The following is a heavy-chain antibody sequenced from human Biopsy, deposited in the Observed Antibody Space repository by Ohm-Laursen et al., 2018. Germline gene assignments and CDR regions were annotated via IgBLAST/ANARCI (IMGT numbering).Heavy chain of an antibody. J-gene: IGHJ6*02. CDR3: APQTPRDPDILTGAYHYDMAV. CDR2: IITFFRTV. V-gene: IGHV1-69*01. D-gene: IGHD3-9*01. CDR1: GGTFSNSA. Sequence: PSVKVSCKVSGGTFSNSAISWVRQAPGQGLEWMGGIITFFRTVNYAQNFQGRLTITADEFTDTAYTELRSLRSEDTAVYFCAPQTPRDPDILTGAYHYDMAVWGQGTTVTVPS.